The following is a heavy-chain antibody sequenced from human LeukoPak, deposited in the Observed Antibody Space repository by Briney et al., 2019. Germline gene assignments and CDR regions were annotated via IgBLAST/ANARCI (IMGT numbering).Heavy chain of an antibody. V-gene: IGHV2-5*02. D-gene: IGHD5-12*01. J-gene: IGHJ4*02. CDR1: GFSLTPSGVG. CDR2: IYWDDDK. CDR3: AHWGYSCYDSLRVYFDY. Sequence: KESGPTLVNPTQTLPLTCTCSGFSLTPSGVGVGWIRPPPGKALEWIALIYWDDDKRYSPSLKNRRTITKDTSKNQVVLTMTNMDPVDTATYYCAHWGYSCYDSLRVYFDYWGQGTLVTVSS.